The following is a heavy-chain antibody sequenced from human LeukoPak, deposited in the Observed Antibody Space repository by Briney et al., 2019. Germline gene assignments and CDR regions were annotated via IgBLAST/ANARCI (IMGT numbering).Heavy chain of an antibody. J-gene: IGHJ3*02. CDR1: GGSISSYY. D-gene: IGHD6-13*01. Sequence: SETLSLTCTVSGGSISSYYWSWIRQPPGKGLKWIGYIYTSGSTDYNPSLKSRVTISVDTSKDQFSLKLSSVTAADTAVYYCARPGSSWSRRNDAFDIWGQGTMVTVSS. CDR2: IYTSGST. V-gene: IGHV4-4*09. CDR3: ARPGSSWSRRNDAFDI.